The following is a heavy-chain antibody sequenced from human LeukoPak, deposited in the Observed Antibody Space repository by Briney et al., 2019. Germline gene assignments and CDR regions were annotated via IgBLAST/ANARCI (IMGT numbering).Heavy chain of an antibody. CDR2: INWNGGST. D-gene: IGHD2-21*01. J-gene: IGHJ3*02. V-gene: IGHV3-20*04. Sequence: GGSLRLSCAASGFTFSSYGMSWVRQAPGKGLEWVSGINWNGGSTGYADSVKGRFTISRDNAKNSLYLQMNSLRAEDTALYYCARGVEGVNAFDIWGQGTMVTVSS. CDR3: ARGVEGVNAFDI. CDR1: GFTFSSYG.